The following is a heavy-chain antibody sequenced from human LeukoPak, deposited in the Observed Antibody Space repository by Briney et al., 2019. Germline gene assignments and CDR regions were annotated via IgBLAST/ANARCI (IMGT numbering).Heavy chain of an antibody. Sequence: SETLSLTCAVYGGSFSGYYWSWIRQPPGKGLEWIGEINHSGSTNYNPSLKSRVTISVDTSKNQFSLKLSSVTAAGTAVYYCATRQYYYGSGSYYNYDAFDIWGQGTMVTVSS. CDR2: INHSGST. CDR1: GGSFSGYY. J-gene: IGHJ3*02. V-gene: IGHV4-34*01. D-gene: IGHD3-10*01. CDR3: ATRQYYYGSGSYYNYDAFDI.